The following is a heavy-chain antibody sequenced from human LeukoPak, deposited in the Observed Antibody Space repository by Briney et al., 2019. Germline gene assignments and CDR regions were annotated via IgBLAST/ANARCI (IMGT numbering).Heavy chain of an antibody. CDR1: GFTFSSYA. CDR2: ISGSGGST. D-gene: IGHD5-24*01. Sequence: GGSLRLSCAASGFTFSSYAVSWVRQAPGKGLEWVSAISGSGGSTYYADSVKGRFTISRDNSKNTLYLQMNSLRAEDTAVYYCAKDEGPKMATIKDYWGQGTLVTVSS. J-gene: IGHJ4*02. CDR3: AKDEGPKMATIKDY. V-gene: IGHV3-23*01.